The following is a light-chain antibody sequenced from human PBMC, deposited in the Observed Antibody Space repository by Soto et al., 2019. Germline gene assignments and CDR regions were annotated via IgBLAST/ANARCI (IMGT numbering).Light chain of an antibody. V-gene: IGKV3-15*01. CDR2: GAS. Sequence: EIVLTQSPATLSLSPGERATLSCGASQTVSSSNLAWYQQKPGQAPTLLIYGASTRASGIPTRFSGSGSGTEFTLTINSLQPDDFATYYCQQYNSYLVTFGGGTKVDI. CDR3: QQYNSYLVT. CDR1: QTVSSSN. J-gene: IGKJ4*01.